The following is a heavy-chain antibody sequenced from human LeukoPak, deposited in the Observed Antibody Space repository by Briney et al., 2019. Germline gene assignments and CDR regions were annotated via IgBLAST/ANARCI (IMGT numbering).Heavy chain of an antibody. CDR1: GLTVSSNY. CDR3: ARAPRMVHFDY. D-gene: IGHD6-13*01. J-gene: IGHJ4*02. CDR2: LYSGGST. Sequence: GSLRLSCAASGLTVSSNYMTWVRQAPGKGLEWVSVLYSGGSTYYADSVKGRFTISRDNSKNTLYLQMNSLRAEDTAVYYCARAPRMVHFDYWGQGTLVTVSS. V-gene: IGHV3-53*01.